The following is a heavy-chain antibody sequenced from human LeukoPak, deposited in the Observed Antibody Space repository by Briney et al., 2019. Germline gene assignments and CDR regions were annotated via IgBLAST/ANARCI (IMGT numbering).Heavy chain of an antibody. CDR3: ASSRSSSGWSLIDY. Sequence: SETLSLTCTVSGGSINSYYRSWIRQPPGKGLEWVGYIYYSGSTNYKPSLKRRVTISVDTSKNQFSLKVSSVTAADTAVYYCASSRSSSGWSLIDYGGQGALVTVSS. CDR1: GGSINSYY. D-gene: IGHD6-19*01. V-gene: IGHV4-59*01. J-gene: IGHJ4*02. CDR2: IYYSGST.